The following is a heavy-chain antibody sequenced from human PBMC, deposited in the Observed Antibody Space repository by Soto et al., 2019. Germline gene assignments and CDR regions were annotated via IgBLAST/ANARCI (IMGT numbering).Heavy chain of an antibody. J-gene: IGHJ5*02. D-gene: IGHD2-2*01. Sequence: PGGSLRLSCAASGFTFSDYYMSWIRQAPGKGLEWVSYISSSSSYTNYADSVKGRFTISRDNAKNSLYLQMNSLRAEDTAVYYCARANLDCSSTSCSNSDWFDPWGQGTLVTVSS. CDR1: GFTFSDYY. CDR3: ARANLDCSSTSCSNSDWFDP. V-gene: IGHV3-11*06. CDR2: ISSSSSYT.